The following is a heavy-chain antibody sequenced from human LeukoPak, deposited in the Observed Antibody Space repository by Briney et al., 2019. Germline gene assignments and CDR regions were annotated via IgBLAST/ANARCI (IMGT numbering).Heavy chain of an antibody. CDR2: ISGSGGST. D-gene: IGHD1-26*01. Sequence: PGGSLSLSCAASGFPFSSYAMSWVRQAPGKGLEWVSAISGSGGSTYYADSVKGRFTISRDNSKNTLYLQMNSLRAEDTAVYYCAKDIPLGARIVGATGYWGQGTLVTVSS. V-gene: IGHV3-23*01. J-gene: IGHJ4*02. CDR3: AKDIPLGARIVGATGY. CDR1: GFPFSSYA.